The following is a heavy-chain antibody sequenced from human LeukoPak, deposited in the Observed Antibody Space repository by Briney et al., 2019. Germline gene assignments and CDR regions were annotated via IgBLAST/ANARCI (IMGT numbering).Heavy chain of an antibody. CDR2: VYYSGST. D-gene: IGHD6-13*01. V-gene: IGHV4-59*01. CDR1: GGSISSYY. Sequence: SETLSLTCTVSGGSISSYYWSWIRQPPGKGLEWIGYVYYSGSTNYNPSLKSRITISVDTSKNQFSLKMASVTAADTAVYYCARDLWGAAAGYFDYWGQGTLVTVSS. J-gene: IGHJ4*02. CDR3: ARDLWGAAAGYFDY.